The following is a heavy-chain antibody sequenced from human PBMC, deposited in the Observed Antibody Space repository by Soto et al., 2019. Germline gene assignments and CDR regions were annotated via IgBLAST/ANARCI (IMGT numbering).Heavy chain of an antibody. D-gene: IGHD2-2*01. J-gene: IGHJ6*02. CDR1: GYSFTSYW. Sequence: PGESLKISCKGSGYSFTSYWISWARQMPGKGLEWMGRIDPSDSYTNYSPSFQGHVTISADKSISTAYLQWSSLKASDTAMYYCASSPRGYCSSTSCRELGNYYGMDVWGQGTTVTVS. V-gene: IGHV5-10-1*01. CDR3: ASSPRGYCSSTSCRELGNYYGMDV. CDR2: IDPSDSYT.